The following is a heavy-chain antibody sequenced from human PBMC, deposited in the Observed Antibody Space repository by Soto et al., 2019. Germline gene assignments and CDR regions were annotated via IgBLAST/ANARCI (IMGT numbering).Heavy chain of an antibody. CDR3: AKDCQGDIVVVPAAMFAFDI. J-gene: IGHJ3*02. V-gene: IGHV3-23*01. CDR2: ISGSGGST. D-gene: IGHD2-2*01. CDR1: GFTFSSYA. Sequence: GGSLRLSCAASGFTFSSYAMSWVRQAPGKGLEWVSAISGSGGSTYYADSVKGRFTISRDNSKNTLYLQMNSLRAEDTAVYYCAKDCQGDIVVVPAAMFAFDIWGQGTMVTVSS.